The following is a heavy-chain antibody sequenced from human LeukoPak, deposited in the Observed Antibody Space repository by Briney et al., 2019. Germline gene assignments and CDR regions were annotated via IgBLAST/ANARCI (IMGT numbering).Heavy chain of an antibody. V-gene: IGHV3-23*01. CDR2: ISGGGGST. CDR1: GFTFSSYA. J-gene: IGHJ6*02. D-gene: IGHD6-19*01. Sequence: PGGSLRLSCAASGFTFSSYAMSWVRQAPGKGLEWVSAISGGGGSTYYADSVKGRFTISRDNSKNTLYLQMNSLRAEDTAVYYCAKQKRQWLGPPHPFYYYYGMDVWGQETTVTVSS. CDR3: AKQKRQWLGPPHPFYYYYGMDV.